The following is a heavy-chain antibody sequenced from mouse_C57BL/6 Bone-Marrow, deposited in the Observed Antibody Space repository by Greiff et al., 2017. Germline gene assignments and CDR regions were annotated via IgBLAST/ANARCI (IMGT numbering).Heavy chain of an antibody. CDR3: AKNYYGSSYVHWYFDV. CDR2: IWRGGST. CDR1: GFSLTSYG. D-gene: IGHD1-1*01. J-gene: IGHJ1*03. V-gene: IGHV2-5*01. Sequence: QVQLKESGPGLVQPSQSLSITCTVSGFSLTSYGVHWVRQSPGKGLAWLGVIWRGGSTDYNAAFMSRLSITKDNSKSQVFFKMNSLQADDTAIYXCAKNYYGSSYVHWYFDVWGTGTTVTVSS.